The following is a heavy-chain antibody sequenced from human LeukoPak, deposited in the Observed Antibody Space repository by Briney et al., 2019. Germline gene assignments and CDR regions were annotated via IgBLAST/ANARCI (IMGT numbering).Heavy chain of an antibody. CDR1: GYTFTSHY. D-gene: IGHD3-22*01. Sequence: ASVKVSCKASGYTFTSHYLYWVRQAPGQGLEWMGVINPSGGSTTSAQKFQGRVTMTRDTSTSTVYMELRSLRSEDTAVYYCARGPGPADDGGGYCFDYWGQGTLVTVSS. J-gene: IGHJ4*02. CDR3: ARGPGPADDGGGYCFDY. V-gene: IGHV1-46*01. CDR2: INPSGGST.